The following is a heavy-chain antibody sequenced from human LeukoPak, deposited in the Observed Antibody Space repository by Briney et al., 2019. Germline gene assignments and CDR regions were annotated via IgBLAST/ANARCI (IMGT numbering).Heavy chain of an antibody. CDR1: GFTFSDYY. D-gene: IGHD4-11*01. J-gene: IGHJ5*02. CDR3: ARRGAAMTTVNVWFDP. V-gene: IGHV3-11*04. Sequence: GGSLRLSCAASGFTFSDYYMSWIRKAPGKGLEWVSYISSSGSTIYYADSVKGRFTFSRDNAKNSLYLQMNSLRAEDTAVYYCARRGAAMTTVNVWFDPWGQGTLVTVSS. CDR2: ISSSGSTI.